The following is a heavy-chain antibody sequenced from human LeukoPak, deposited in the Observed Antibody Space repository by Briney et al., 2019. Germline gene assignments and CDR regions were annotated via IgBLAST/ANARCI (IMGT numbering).Heavy chain of an antibody. CDR1: GGSISSYY. CDR2: IYYSGST. D-gene: IGHD3-10*01. Sequence: SETLSLTCTVSGGSISSYYWSWIRQPPGKGLEWIRYIYYSGSTNYNPSLRSRVTISVDTSKNQFSLKLSSVTAADTAVYYCARSPYFYRSGSYPDYWGQGSLVTVSS. J-gene: IGHJ4*02. CDR3: ARSPYFYRSGSYPDY. V-gene: IGHV4-59*01.